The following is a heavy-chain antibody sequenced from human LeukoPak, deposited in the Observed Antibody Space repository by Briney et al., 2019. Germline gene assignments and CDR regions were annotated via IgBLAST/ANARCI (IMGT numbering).Heavy chain of an antibody. CDR2: INHSGST. CDR3: ARSFFDNDAFDI. V-gene: IGHV4-34*01. D-gene: IGHD3-3*02. CDR1: GGSFSGYY. J-gene: IGHJ3*02. Sequence: SETLSLTCAVYGGSFSGYYWSWIRQPPGKGLEWIGEINHSGSTNYNPSLKSRVTISVDTSKNQFSLKLSSVTAADTAVYYCARSFFDNDAFDIWGQGTMVTVSS.